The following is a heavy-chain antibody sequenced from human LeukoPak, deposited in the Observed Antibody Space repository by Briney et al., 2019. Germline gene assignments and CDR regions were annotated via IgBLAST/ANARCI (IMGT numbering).Heavy chain of an antibody. CDR3: VTIVGGYYPPVEGLDI. J-gene: IGHJ3*02. Sequence: GGSLRLSCVASGFTFGSCWMHWVRQAPGKGLVWVSRINSDGSGTNYADSVKGRFTISRDNAKSTLYLQTNSLRVEDTALYYCVTIVGGYYPPVEGLDIWGQGTMVTVSS. CDR1: GFTFGSCW. CDR2: INSDGSGT. D-gene: IGHD3-3*01. V-gene: IGHV3-74*01.